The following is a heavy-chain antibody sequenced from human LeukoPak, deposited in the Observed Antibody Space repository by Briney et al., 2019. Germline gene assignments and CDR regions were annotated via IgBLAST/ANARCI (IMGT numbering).Heavy chain of an antibody. CDR2: ITGSGGRT. CDR1: GFTFSSYA. V-gene: IGHV3-23*01. J-gene: IGHJ5*02. CDR3: ARGIDDGDNWFDP. Sequence: GGSLRLSCAAFGFTFSSYAMNWVRQAPGKGLEWVSAITGSGGRTYYADSVKGRFTISRDNAKNSLYLQMNSLRAEDTALYYCARGIDDGDNWFDPWGQGTLVTVSS. D-gene: IGHD1-1*01.